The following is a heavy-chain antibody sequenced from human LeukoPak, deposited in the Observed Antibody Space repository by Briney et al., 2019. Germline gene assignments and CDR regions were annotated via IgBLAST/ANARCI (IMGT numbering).Heavy chain of an antibody. D-gene: IGHD5-12*01. J-gene: IGHJ5*02. CDR1: GFTSSSYE. V-gene: IGHV3-48*03. Sequence: GGSLRLSCAASGFTSSSYEMNWVRQAPGKGLEWVSYISSSGSTIYYADSVKGRFTISRDNAKNSLYLQMNSLRAEDTAVYYCARPYYDSWFDPWGQGTLVTVSS. CDR3: ARPYYDSWFDP. CDR2: ISSSGSTI.